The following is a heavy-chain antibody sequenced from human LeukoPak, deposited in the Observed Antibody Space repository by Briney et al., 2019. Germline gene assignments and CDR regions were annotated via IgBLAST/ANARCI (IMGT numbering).Heavy chain of an antibody. Sequence: SETLYLTCTVSGGSISTYYWAWIRQPAGKGLEWIRRIYTDGGTTIYNPSLTSRATISVVTSKNHLSLRLRSVTAADTAMYYCARESGEIRTRWVDPWGQGTLVTVSS. CDR3: ARESGEIRTRWVDP. CDR1: GGSISTYY. J-gene: IGHJ5*01. D-gene: IGHD1-14*01. V-gene: IGHV4-4*07. CDR2: IYTDGGTT.